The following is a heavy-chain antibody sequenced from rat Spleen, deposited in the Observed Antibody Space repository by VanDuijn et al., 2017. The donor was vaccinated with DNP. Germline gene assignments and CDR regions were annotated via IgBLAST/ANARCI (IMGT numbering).Heavy chain of an antibody. D-gene: IGHD3-8*01. Sequence: EVQLVESGGGLVQPGRSLKLSCAASRFTFSDYYMAWVRQAPTKGLEWVAYISNDGGSTYYPDSVKGRFTISRDNAKSTLYLQMNSLRSEDTATYYCTSNPHIRTAAPFDYWGQGVMVTVSS. CDR3: TSNPHIRTAAPFDY. CDR2: ISNDGGST. CDR1: RFTFSDYY. J-gene: IGHJ2*01. V-gene: IGHV5-20*01.